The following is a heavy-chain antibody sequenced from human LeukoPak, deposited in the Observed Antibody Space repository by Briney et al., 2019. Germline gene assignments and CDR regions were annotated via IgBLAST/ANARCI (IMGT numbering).Heavy chain of an antibody. CDR2: IKQDGSEK. CDR3: ARAYYYDSSGHYPFDY. D-gene: IGHD3-22*01. J-gene: IGHJ4*02. CDR1: GFTFSSYA. Sequence: GGSLRLSCAASGFTFSSYAMSWVRQAPGKGLEWVANIKQDGSEKYYVDSVKGRFTISRDNAKNSLYLQMNSLRAEDTAVYYCARAYYYDSSGHYPFDYWGQGTLVTVSS. V-gene: IGHV3-7*04.